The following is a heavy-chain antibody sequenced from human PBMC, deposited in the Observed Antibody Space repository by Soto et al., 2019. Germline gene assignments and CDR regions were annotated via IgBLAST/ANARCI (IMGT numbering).Heavy chain of an antibody. CDR3: AGITMIVVGAYGMDV. V-gene: IGHV1-18*04. CDR2: ISAYNGNT. CDR1: GYTFTSYG. J-gene: IGHJ6*02. D-gene: IGHD3-22*01. Sequence: GASVKVSCKASGYTFTSYGISWVRQAPGQGLEWMGWISAYNGNTNYAQKFQGRVTMTEDTSTDTAYMELSSLRSEDTAVYYCAGITMIVVGAYGMDVWGQGTTVTVSS.